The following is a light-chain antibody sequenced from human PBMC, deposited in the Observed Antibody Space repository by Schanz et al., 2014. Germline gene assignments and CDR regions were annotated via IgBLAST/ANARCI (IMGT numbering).Light chain of an antibody. CDR2: ANT. V-gene: IGLV1-40*01. CDR1: TSNIGSGFQ. Sequence: QSVLTQPPSVSGAPGQRVTISCNGSTSNIGSGFQVHWYRQLPGSAPTLVIYANTLRPSGVPDRFSGSKSGTSASLAVTGLQTEDEAHYYCAAWDDSLNGVVFGGGTKLTVL. CDR3: AAWDDSLNGVV. J-gene: IGLJ3*02.